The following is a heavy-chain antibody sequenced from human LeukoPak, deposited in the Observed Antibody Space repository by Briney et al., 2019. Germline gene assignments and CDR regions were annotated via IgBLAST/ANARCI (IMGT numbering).Heavy chain of an antibody. CDR2: IWYDGSNK. CDR1: GFTFSSYG. Sequence: GRSLRLSCAAAGFTFSSYGMHWVRQAPGKGLEWVAVIWYDGSNKYYADSVKGRFTISRDNSKNTLYLQMNSLRAEDTAVYYCAKELWGSSFDYWGQGTLVTVSS. D-gene: IGHD3-16*01. CDR3: AKELWGSSFDY. V-gene: IGHV3-33*06. J-gene: IGHJ4*02.